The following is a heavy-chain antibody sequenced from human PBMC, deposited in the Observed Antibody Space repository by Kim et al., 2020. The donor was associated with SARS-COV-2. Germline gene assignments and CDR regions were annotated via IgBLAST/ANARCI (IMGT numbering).Heavy chain of an antibody. CDR1: GYTFTGYY. Sequence: ASVKVSCKASGYTFTGYYMHWVRQAPGQGLEWMGWINPNSGGTNYAQKFQGRVTMTRDTSISTAYMELSRLRSDDTAVYYCARDQRTVTTRFRVQTNYGMDVWGQGTTVTVSS. J-gene: IGHJ6*02. V-gene: IGHV1-2*02. D-gene: IGHD4-17*01. CDR3: ARDQRTVTTRFRVQTNYGMDV. CDR2: INPNSGGT.